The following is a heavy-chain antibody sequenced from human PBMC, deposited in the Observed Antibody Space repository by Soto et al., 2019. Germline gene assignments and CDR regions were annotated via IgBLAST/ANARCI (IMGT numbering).Heavy chain of an antibody. CDR1: GFTFSDHY. Sequence: EVQLVESGGGLVQPGGSQRLSCAASGFTFSDHYMDWVRQAPGKGLEWVGRIRNKANSYTTDYAASVKGRFTISRDDSKDSLYLQMNSLKPADTAIYYCARDSGKGAYFDYWGHGTLANVSS. V-gene: IGHV3-72*01. CDR3: ARDSGKGAYFDY. D-gene: IGHD1-26*01. J-gene: IGHJ4*01. CDR2: IRNKANSYTT.